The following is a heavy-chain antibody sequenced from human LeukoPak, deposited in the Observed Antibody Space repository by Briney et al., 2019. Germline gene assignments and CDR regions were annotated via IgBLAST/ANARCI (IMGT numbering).Heavy chain of an antibody. CDR2: IYYSGST. J-gene: IGHJ4*02. CDR1: GGSISSGDYY. Sequence: PSETLSLTCTVSGGSISSGDYYWSWIRQPPGKGLEWIGYIYYSGSTYYNPSLKSRVTISVDTSKNQFSLKLSSVTAADTAVYYCARGGMATNFRYFDYWGQGTLVTVSS. V-gene: IGHV4-30-4*01. CDR3: ARGGMATNFRYFDY. D-gene: IGHD5-24*01.